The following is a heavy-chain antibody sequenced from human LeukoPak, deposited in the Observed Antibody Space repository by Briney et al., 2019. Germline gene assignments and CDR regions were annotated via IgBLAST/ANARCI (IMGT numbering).Heavy chain of an antibody. Sequence: GGSLRLSCAASGFTFSSYGMHWARQAPGKGLEWVAFIRYDGSNKYYADSVKGRFTISRDNSKNTLYLQMSSLRAEDTAVYYCAKLYSSSSLDYWGQGTLVTVSS. D-gene: IGHD6-13*01. J-gene: IGHJ4*02. CDR1: GFTFSSYG. V-gene: IGHV3-30*02. CDR3: AKLYSSSSLDY. CDR2: IRYDGSNK.